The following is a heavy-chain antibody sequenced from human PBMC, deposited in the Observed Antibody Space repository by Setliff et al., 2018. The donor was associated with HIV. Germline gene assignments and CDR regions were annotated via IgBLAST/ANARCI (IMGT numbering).Heavy chain of an antibody. D-gene: IGHD2-8*01. Sequence: GGSLRLSCAASGFTFRSYEMNRVRQAPGKGLEWVSYISSSGNIIYYADSVKGRFTISRDNAKNSLYLQMNSLRAEDTAVYYCASHPSVYGPPFDYWGQGTLVTVSS. CDR1: GFTFRSYE. J-gene: IGHJ4*02. CDR2: ISSSGNII. CDR3: ASHPSVYGPPFDY. V-gene: IGHV3-48*03.